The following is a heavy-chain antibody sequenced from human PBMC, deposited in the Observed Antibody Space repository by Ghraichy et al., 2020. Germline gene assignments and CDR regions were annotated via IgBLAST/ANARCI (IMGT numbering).Heavy chain of an antibody. CDR2: IYSGGST. Sequence: GESLNISCAASGFTVSSNYMSWVRQAPGKGLEWVSVIYSGGSTYYADSVKGRFTISRDNSKNTLYLQMNSLRAEDTAVYYCARAGYSSSWYYFDYWGQGTLVTVSS. CDR1: GFTVSSNY. V-gene: IGHV3-66*02. J-gene: IGHJ4*02. CDR3: ARAGYSSSWYYFDY. D-gene: IGHD6-13*01.